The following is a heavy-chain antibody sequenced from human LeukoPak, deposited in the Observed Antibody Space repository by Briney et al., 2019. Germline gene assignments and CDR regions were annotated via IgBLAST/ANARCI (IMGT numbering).Heavy chain of an antibody. CDR2: ISYDGSNK. CDR3: ATGNSGYSYGSWRAVAGTFDY. J-gene: IGHJ4*02. CDR1: GFTFSSYA. Sequence: PGRSLRLSCAASGFTFSSYAMHWVRQAPGKGLEWVAVISYDGSNKYYVDSVKGRFTISRDNSKNTLYLQMNSLRAEDTAVYYCATGNSGYSYGSWRAVAGTFDYWGQGTLVTVSS. V-gene: IGHV3-30*04. D-gene: IGHD5-18*01.